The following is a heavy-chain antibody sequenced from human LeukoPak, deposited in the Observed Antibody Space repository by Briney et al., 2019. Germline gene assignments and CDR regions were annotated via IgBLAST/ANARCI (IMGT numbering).Heavy chain of an antibody. J-gene: IGHJ6*03. CDR1: GYTFTGYY. D-gene: IGHD3-22*01. CDR2: MNPNSGNT. CDR3: ARVGYDSSGYYHYYYYYMDV. V-gene: IGHV1-8*02. Sequence: ASVKVSCKASGYTFTGYYMHWVRQATGQGLEWMGWMNPNSGNTGYAQKFQGRVTMTRNTSISTAYMELSSLRSEDTAVYYCARVGYDSSGYYHYYYYYMDVWGKGTTVTISS.